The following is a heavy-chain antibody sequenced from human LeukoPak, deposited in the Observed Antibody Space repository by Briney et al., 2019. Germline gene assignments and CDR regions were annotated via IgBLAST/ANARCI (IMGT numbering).Heavy chain of an antibody. CDR2: MNPNSGNT. D-gene: IGHD2-2*01. V-gene: IGHV1-8*01. CDR1: GYTFTSYD. J-gene: IGHJ4*02. CDR3: ARAPFRRTNQLQYYFDY. Sequence: ASVKVSCKASGYTFTSYDINWVRQAPGQGLEWMGWMNPNSGNTGYAQKFQGRVTMTRNTSISTAYMELSSLRSEDTAVYYCARAPFRRTNQLQYYFDYWGQGTLVTVSS.